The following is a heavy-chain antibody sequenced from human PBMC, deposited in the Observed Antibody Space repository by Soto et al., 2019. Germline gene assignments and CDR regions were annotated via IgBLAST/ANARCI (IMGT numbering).Heavy chain of an antibody. CDR3: AKDPRGTTMSNFDD. CDR1: GFTFSFYA. Sequence: PGGSLRLSCVAPGFTFSFYAMSWVRQAPGKGLEWVSGISGSGDYTYYADSVKGRFAISRDNSKNTLFLQMSSLRVDDTALYYCAKDPRGTTMSNFDDWGQGTLVTVSS. V-gene: IGHV3-23*01. J-gene: IGHJ4*02. CDR2: ISGSGDYT. D-gene: IGHD4-17*01.